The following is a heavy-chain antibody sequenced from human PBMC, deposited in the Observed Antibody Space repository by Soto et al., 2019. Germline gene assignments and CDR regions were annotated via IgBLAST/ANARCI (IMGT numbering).Heavy chain of an antibody. J-gene: IGHJ4*02. D-gene: IGHD2-15*01. Sequence: GGSLRLSCAASGFTFSSYSMNWVRQAPGKGLEWVSYISSSSSTIYYADSVKGRFTISRDNAKNSLYLQMNSLRAEDTAVYYCARVGCSGGSCSRESDYWGQGTLVTVSS. CDR1: GFTFSSYS. V-gene: IGHV3-48*01. CDR2: ISSSSSTI. CDR3: ARVGCSGGSCSRESDY.